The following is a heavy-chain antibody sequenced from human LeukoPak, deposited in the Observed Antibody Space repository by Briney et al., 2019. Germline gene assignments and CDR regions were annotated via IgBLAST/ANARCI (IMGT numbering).Heavy chain of an antibody. CDR3: ARSPAGSIAAAGNWFDP. V-gene: IGHV1-69*02. J-gene: IGHJ5*02. CDR1: GYTFTGYY. CDR2: IIPILGIA. D-gene: IGHD6-13*01. Sequence: SVKVSCKASGYTFTGYYMHWVRQAPGQGLEWMGRIIPILGIANYAQKFQGRVTITADKSTSTAYMELSSLRSEDTAVYYCARSPAGSIAAAGNWFDPWGQGTLVTVSS.